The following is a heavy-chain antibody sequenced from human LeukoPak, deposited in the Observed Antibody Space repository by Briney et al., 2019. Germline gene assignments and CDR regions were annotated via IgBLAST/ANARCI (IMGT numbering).Heavy chain of an antibody. D-gene: IGHD6-13*01. V-gene: IGHV4-30-2*01. Sequence: SETLSLACAVSGGSISSGGYSWSWIRQPPGKGLEWIGYIYHSGSTYYNPSLESRVTISVDRSKNQFSLKLSSVTAADTAVYYCARDTYSSSWYGAYYYYGMDVWGQGTTVTVSS. CDR2: IYHSGST. CDR3: ARDTYSSSWYGAYYYYGMDV. J-gene: IGHJ6*02. CDR1: GGSISSGGYS.